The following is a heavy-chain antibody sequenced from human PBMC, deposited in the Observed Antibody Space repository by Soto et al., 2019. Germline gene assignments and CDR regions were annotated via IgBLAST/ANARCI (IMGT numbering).Heavy chain of an antibody. J-gene: IGHJ6*02. CDR2: ISSSSSYI. V-gene: IGHV3-21*01. Sequence: EVQLVESGGGLVKPGWSLRLSCAASGFTFSSYSMNWVRQAPGKGLEWVSSISSSSSYIYYEDSVKGRFTISRDNAKNSLYLQMNSLRAEDTAVYYCAREYPAITIFGVDYGMDVWGQGTTVTVSS. CDR1: GFTFSSYS. CDR3: AREYPAITIFGVDYGMDV. D-gene: IGHD3-3*01.